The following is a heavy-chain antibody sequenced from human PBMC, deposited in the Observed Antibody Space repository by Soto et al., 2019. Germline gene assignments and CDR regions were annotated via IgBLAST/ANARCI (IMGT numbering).Heavy chain of an antibody. CDR3: ANRNNLLGYGFDI. Sequence: GGSLRLSCAASGFAFSTYVMIWVRQAPGKGLEWVSAISSSGSSTYYGDSVKGRFTISRDNSKNTVYLQMNSLRVEDTAVYYCANRNNLLGYGFDIWGQGTMVTVSS. J-gene: IGHJ3*02. D-gene: IGHD3-16*01. CDR1: GFAFSTYV. CDR2: ISSSGSST. V-gene: IGHV3-23*01.